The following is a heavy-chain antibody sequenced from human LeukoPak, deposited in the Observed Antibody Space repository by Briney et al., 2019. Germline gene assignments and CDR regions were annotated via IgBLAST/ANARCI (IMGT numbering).Heavy chain of an antibody. Sequence: GGSLRLSCEASGFTFSSYSTSWVRQAPGKGLEWVSSISSSSGYIYYADSVKGRFTISRDNAKNSLYLQMNSLRDEDTAIYYCARETTVIEKIDYWGQGTLVTVSS. V-gene: IGHV3-21*01. D-gene: IGHD4-17*01. CDR3: ARETTVIEKIDY. CDR2: ISSSSGYI. J-gene: IGHJ4*02. CDR1: GFTFSSYS.